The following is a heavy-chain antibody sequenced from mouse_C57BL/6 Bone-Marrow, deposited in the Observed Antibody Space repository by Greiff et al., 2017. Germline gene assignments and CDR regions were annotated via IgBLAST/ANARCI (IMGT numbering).Heavy chain of an antibody. CDR1: AYEFPSHD. Sequence: EVKLVESGGGLVQPGESLKLSCESNAYEFPSHDMSWVRKTPEKRLELVAAINSDGGSTYYPDTMERRFIISRDNTKKTLYLQRSSLRSDDTDLYYCARLGAQAFYYAMDYWGQGTSVTVSS. CDR3: ARLGAQAFYYAMDY. D-gene: IGHD3-2*02. J-gene: IGHJ4*01. V-gene: IGHV5-2*03. CDR2: INSDGGST.